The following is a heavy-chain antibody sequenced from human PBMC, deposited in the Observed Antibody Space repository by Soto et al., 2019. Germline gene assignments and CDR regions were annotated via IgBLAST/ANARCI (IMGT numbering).Heavy chain of an antibody. D-gene: IGHD6-13*01. CDR1: GGTFNIYT. CDR3: ALGSWSAETFDI. CDR2: IIPLLAIT. V-gene: IGHV1-69*02. J-gene: IGHJ3*02. Sequence: QVQLVQSGAEVKKPGSWVKVSCKASGGTFNIYTIIWVRQAPGQGLEWMGRIIPLLAITNYAQRFQDRVTITADTSTSTAYMDLSSLTSEDTAVYYCALGSWSAETFDIWGQGTLVTVSS.